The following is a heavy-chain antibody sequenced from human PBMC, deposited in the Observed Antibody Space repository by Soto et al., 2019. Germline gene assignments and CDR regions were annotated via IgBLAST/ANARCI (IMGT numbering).Heavy chain of an antibody. V-gene: IGHV5-51*01. CDR1: GYSFTSYW. D-gene: IGHD6-13*01. J-gene: IGHJ6*02. Sequence: PGESLKISCKVSGYSFTSYWIGWLRQMPWKGLEWMGIIYPGDSDTRYSPSFQGQVTISADKSISTAYLQWSSLKASDTAMYYCARLGAIAAAGYYGMDVWGQGTTVTVSS. CDR2: IYPGDSDT. CDR3: ARLGAIAAAGYYGMDV.